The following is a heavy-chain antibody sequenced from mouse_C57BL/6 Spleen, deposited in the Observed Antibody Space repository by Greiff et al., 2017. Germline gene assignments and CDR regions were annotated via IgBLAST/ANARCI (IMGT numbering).Heavy chain of an antibody. CDR1: GYTFTDYE. Sequence: VQGVESGAELVRPGASVTLSCKASGYTFTDYEMHWVKQTPVHGLEWIGAIDPETGGTAYNQKFKGKAILTADKSSSTAYMELRSLTSEDSAVYYCTSSDGYRYYYAMDYWGQGTSVTVSS. CDR3: TSSDGYRYYYAMDY. J-gene: IGHJ4*01. V-gene: IGHV1-15*01. CDR2: IDPETGGT. D-gene: IGHD2-3*01.